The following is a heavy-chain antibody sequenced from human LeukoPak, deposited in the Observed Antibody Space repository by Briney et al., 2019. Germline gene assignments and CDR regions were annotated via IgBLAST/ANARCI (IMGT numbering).Heavy chain of an antibody. D-gene: IGHD3-22*01. V-gene: IGHV3-13*01. CDR2: IDTAGDT. CDR3: ARDHDSSGYYVLD. Sequence: GGSLRLSCAASGFTFSSYDMHWVRQATGKGLEWVSAIDTAGDTYYPGSVKGRFTISRENAKNSLYLQMNSLRAEDTAVYYCARDHDSSGYYVLDWGQGTLVTVSS. J-gene: IGHJ4*02. CDR1: GFTFSSYD.